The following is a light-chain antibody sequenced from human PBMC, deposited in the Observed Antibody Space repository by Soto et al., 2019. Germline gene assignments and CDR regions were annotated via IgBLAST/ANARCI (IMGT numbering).Light chain of an antibody. CDR1: QSFSSSY. Sequence: EIVLTQSACTLSWSPGERATLSCGASQSFSSSYLAWYQQNNGQAPRLVIYGASSRATGIPDRFSGSLYGTDFNLTISRLEPEDFAVNYCQQYGSSPRTFGQGTKVDIK. J-gene: IGKJ1*01. CDR2: GAS. V-gene: IGKV3-20*01. CDR3: QQYGSSPRT.